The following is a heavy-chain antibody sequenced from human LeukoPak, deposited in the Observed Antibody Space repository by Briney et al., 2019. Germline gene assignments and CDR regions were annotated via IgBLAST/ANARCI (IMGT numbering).Heavy chain of an antibody. CDR1: GYTFTGYY. CDR2: INPKSGGT. Sequence: ASVKVSCKASGYTFTGYYMHWVRQAPGQGVEWMGWINPKSGGTNYLQKFQGRVTMTRDTPISTAYMELSRLRSDDTAVYYCARATAENDYWGQGTLVTVSS. V-gene: IGHV1-2*02. J-gene: IGHJ4*02. D-gene: IGHD1-14*01. CDR3: ARATAENDY.